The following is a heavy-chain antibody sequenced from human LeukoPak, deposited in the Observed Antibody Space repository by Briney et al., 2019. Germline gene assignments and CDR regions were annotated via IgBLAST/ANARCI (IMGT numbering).Heavy chain of an antibody. V-gene: IGHV1-8*01. CDR2: MNPNSGNT. D-gene: IGHD5-24*01. CDR1: GYTFTSYD. J-gene: IGHJ4*02. CDR3: ARGRWLQLEDLDDDY. Sequence: ASVKVSCKASGYTFTSYDINWVRQATGQGLEWMGWMNPNSGNTGYAQKFQGRVTMTRNTSISTAYMELSSLRSEDTAVYCCARGRWLQLEDLDDDYWGQGTLVTVSS.